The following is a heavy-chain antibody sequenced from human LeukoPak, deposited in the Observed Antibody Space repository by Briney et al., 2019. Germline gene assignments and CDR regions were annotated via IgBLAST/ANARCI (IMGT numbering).Heavy chain of an antibody. D-gene: IGHD3-10*01. Sequence: SETLSLTCAVYGGSFSGYYWGWIRQPPGKGLEWIGEINHSGSTNYNPSLKSRVTISVDTSKNQFSLKLSSVTAADTAVYYCARVKARRITMVRGVTYFDYWGQGTLVTVSS. CDR3: ARVKARRITMVRGVTYFDY. J-gene: IGHJ4*02. V-gene: IGHV4-34*01. CDR2: INHSGST. CDR1: GGSFSGYY.